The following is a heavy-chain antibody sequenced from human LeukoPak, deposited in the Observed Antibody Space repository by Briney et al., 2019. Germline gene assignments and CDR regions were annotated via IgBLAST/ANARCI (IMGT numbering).Heavy chain of an antibody. Sequence: GGSLRLSCAASGFTFSSYSMNWVRQAPGKGLEWVSSISSSSSYIYYADSVKGRFTISRDNAKNSLYLQMNSLRAEDTAVYYCARDRYVGATTAGDSDSWGQGTLVTVSS. J-gene: IGHJ4*02. D-gene: IGHD1-26*01. CDR2: ISSSSSYI. V-gene: IGHV3-21*04. CDR1: GFTFSSYS. CDR3: ARDRYVGATTAGDSDS.